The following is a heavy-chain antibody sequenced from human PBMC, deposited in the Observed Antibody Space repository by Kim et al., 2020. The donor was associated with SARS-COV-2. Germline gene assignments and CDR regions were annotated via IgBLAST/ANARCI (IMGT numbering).Heavy chain of an antibody. CDR3: AKDLSSGWYSSFDS. CDR2: ISHSGDST. D-gene: IGHD6-19*01. J-gene: IGHJ4*02. V-gene: IGHV3-23*01. CDR1: GFTFSNYA. Sequence: GGSLRLSCAASGFTFSNYAMSWVRQAPGKGLEWVSAISHSGDSTYYAVSSDSVKGRFTISRDNSKNTLYLQMNSLRVDDTALYFCAKDLSSGWYSSFDSWGQGTLVTVSS.